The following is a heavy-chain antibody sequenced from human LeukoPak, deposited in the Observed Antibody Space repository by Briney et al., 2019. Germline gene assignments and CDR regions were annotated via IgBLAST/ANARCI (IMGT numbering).Heavy chain of an antibody. J-gene: IGHJ6*03. D-gene: IGHD5-18*01. CDR3: AIGEYSYGQAYYYYYYMDV. CDR1: GYTFTGYY. Sequence: ASVKVSCKASGYTFTGYYMHWVRQAPGQGLEWMGWINPNSGGTNYAQKFQGRVTMTRDTSISTAYMELSRLRSDDTAVYYCAIGEYSYGQAYYYYYYMDVWGKGTTVTISS. V-gene: IGHV1-2*02. CDR2: INPNSGGT.